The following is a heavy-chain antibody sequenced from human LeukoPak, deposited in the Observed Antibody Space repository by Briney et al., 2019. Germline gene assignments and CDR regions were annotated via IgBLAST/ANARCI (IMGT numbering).Heavy chain of an antibody. V-gene: IGHV3-21*01. CDR2: MSVGSGLI. CDR3: AREFEGTASGAGY. Sequence: GGSLRLSCAASGFIFSRYSMNWVRQASGKRLEWVASMSVGSGLIYYAESVRGRFTVSRDNAKNSLYLQMKSLRADDTAVYFCAREFEGTASGAGYWGQGTLVTVSS. J-gene: IGHJ4*02. CDR1: GFIFSRYS. D-gene: IGHD3-16*01.